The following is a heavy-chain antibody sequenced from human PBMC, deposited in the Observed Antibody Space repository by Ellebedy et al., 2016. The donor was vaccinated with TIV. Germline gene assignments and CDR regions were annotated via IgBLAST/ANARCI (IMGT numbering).Heavy chain of an antibody. CDR2: ISYNGNLK. J-gene: IGHJ4*02. V-gene: IGHV3-30*04. Sequence: GESLKISCAASGFIFTNYTMHWVRQAPGKGLEWVALISYNGNLKFYADSVRGRFTVSRDNSNDPLYLQMSSVRPEDTGLYYCAREADGSANPIDFWGQGTLVTVS. D-gene: IGHD3/OR15-3a*01. CDR3: AREADGSANPIDF. CDR1: GFIFTNYT.